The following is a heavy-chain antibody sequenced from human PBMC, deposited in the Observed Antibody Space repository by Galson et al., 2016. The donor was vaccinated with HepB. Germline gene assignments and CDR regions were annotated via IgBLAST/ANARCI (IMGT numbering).Heavy chain of an antibody. D-gene: IGHD3-3*01. CDR3: ARDLDFWSGYHGY. J-gene: IGHJ4*02. Sequence: SVKVSCKASGYTFTDYFIHWVRQAPGQGLVWMGRINPNTGVTNLAQKFQGRVTMTRDTAISTAYMELSRLTSDDMAVYYCARDLDFWSGYHGYWGQGAVVTVTS. CDR1: GYTFTDYF. V-gene: IGHV1-2*06. CDR2: INPNTGVT.